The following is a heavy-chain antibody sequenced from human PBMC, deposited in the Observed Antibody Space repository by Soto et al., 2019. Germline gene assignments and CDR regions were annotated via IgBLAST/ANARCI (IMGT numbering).Heavy chain of an antibody. CDR1: GYSFTNFG. D-gene: IGHD3-22*01. CDR2: ISTYNGKS. Sequence: QIQLVQSGAEVRKPGASVKVACKTSGYSFTNFGITWVRQAPGQGLEWMGWISTYNGKSNYVEKFQGRVTMTTDTSTTTAYMEVRSLTSDDTALYHCATSDNSGYGQPAAHWGQGTLVIVSS. CDR3: ATSDNSGYGQPAAH. J-gene: IGHJ4*02. V-gene: IGHV1-18*04.